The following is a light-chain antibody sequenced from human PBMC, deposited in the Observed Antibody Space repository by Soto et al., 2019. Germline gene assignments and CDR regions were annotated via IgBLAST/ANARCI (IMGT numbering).Light chain of an antibody. CDR2: AAS. Sequence: AIRMTQSPSSFSASTGDRVTITCRASQGISSYLAWYQIKPGKAPKLLIYAASTLQSGVPSRFSGSGSGTDFTLTINCLQSDDFATYYCQQYYSYPRTFGQGTKVEIK. CDR1: QGISSY. V-gene: IGKV1-8*01. CDR3: QQYYSYPRT. J-gene: IGKJ1*01.